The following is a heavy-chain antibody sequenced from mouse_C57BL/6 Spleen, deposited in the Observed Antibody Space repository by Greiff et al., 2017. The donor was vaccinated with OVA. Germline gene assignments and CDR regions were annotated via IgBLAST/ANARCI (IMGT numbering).Heavy chain of an antibody. CDR1: GFTFSDYY. CDR3: ARDVYGSSYSWYFDV. J-gene: IGHJ1*03. D-gene: IGHD1-1*01. CDR2: INYDGSST. Sequence: EVKVVESEGGLVQPGSSMKLSCTASGFTFSDYYMAWVRQVPEKGLEWVANINYDGSSTYYLDSLKSRFIISRDNAKNILYLQMSSLKSEDTATYYCARDVYGSSYSWYFDVWGTGTTVTVSS. V-gene: IGHV5-16*01.